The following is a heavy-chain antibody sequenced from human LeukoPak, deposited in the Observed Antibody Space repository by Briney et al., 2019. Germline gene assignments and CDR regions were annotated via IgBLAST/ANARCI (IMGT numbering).Heavy chain of an antibody. CDR3: ARGLVATRPFDY. V-gene: IGHV4-31*03. CDR1: GGSISSGGYY. J-gene: IGHJ4*02. CDR2: IYYSGST. Sequence: SETLSLTCTVSGGSISSGGYYWSWIRQHPGKGLEWIGYIYYSGSTYYNPSLKSRVTISVDTSKNQFSLKLSSVTAADTAVYYCARGLVATRPFDYWGQGTLVTVSS. D-gene: IGHD5-12*01.